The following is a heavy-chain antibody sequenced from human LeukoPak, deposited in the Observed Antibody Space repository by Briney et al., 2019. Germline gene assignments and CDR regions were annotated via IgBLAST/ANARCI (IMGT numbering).Heavy chain of an antibody. V-gene: IGHV3-33*01. CDR1: GFTFSSYG. D-gene: IGHD6-6*01. J-gene: IGHJ6*02. CDR2: IWYDGSNK. CDR3: ARDRGSSAPGYYYGMDV. Sequence: PGGSLRLSCAASGFTFSSYGMHWVRQAPGKGREWVAVIWYDGSNKYYADSVKGRFTISRDNSKNTLYLQMNSLRAEDTAVYYCARDRGSSAPGYYYGMDVWGQGTTVTVSS.